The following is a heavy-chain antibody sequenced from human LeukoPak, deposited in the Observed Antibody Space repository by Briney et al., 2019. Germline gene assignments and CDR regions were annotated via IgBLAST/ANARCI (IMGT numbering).Heavy chain of an antibody. Sequence: SETLSLTCTVSGGSIINSIFYWGWIRQPPGKGLEWIGTLSHSGSSYYNPSLKSRVTISVDTSKNQFSLKLSSVTAADTAVYYCARGRRYCSSTSCYGNWFDPWGQGTLVTVSS. D-gene: IGHD2-2*01. CDR1: GGSIINSIFY. CDR3: ARGRRYCSSTSCYGNWFDP. V-gene: IGHV4-39*07. J-gene: IGHJ5*02. CDR2: LSHSGSS.